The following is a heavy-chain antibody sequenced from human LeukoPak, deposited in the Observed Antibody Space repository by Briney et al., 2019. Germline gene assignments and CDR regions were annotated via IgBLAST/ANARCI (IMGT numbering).Heavy chain of an antibody. V-gene: IGHV1-18*01. Sequence: ASVKVSCKASGGTFSSYAISWVRQAPGQGLEWMGWISAYNGNTNYAQKLQGRVTMTTDTSTSTAYMELRSLRSDDTAVYYCARDGRYSYGYGLDYWGQGTLVTVSS. CDR1: GGTFSSYA. CDR3: ARDGRYSYGYGLDY. J-gene: IGHJ4*02. CDR2: ISAYNGNT. D-gene: IGHD5-18*01.